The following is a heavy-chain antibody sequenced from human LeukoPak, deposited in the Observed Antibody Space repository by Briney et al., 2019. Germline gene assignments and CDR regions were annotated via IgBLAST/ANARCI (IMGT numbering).Heavy chain of an antibody. CDR2: ISYDGSNK. CDR1: GFTFSSYG. CDR3: AKDPFLDY. Sequence: GGSLRLSCAASGFTFSSYGMHWVRQAPGKGLEWVAVISYDGSNKYYADSVKGRFTISRDDSKNTLYLQMNSLRAEDTAVYYCAKDPFLDYWGQGTLVTVSS. J-gene: IGHJ4*02. V-gene: IGHV3-30*18.